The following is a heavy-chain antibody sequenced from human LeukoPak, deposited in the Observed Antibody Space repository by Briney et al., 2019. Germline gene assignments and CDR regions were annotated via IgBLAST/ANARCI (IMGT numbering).Heavy chain of an antibody. CDR3: ARWADVSGIYYIAS. CDR1: GGTFSSYA. J-gene: IGHJ4*02. CDR2: IIPIFGTA. V-gene: IGHV1-69*05. D-gene: IGHD3-10*01. Sequence: ASVKVSCKASGGTFSSYAISWVRQAPGQGLEWMGGIIPIFGTANSAQKFQGRVTITTDESTSTAYMELSSLRDEDTAVYYCARWADVSGIYYIASWGQGSLVIVSS.